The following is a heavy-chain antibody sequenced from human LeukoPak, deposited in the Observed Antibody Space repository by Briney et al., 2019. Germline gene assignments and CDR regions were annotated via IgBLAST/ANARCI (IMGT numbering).Heavy chain of an antibody. CDR1: GFTFSAYA. J-gene: IGHJ4*02. Sequence: PGGSLRLSCAASGFTFSAYATSWVRQAPGKGLEWVSVIRGSSGSTSYAASVRGRFTISRDNSKNTLYLLMNSLRAEDTAVYYCAKLTGTEVTDYWGQGTLVTVSS. D-gene: IGHD1-7*01. V-gene: IGHV3-23*01. CDR3: AKLTGTEVTDY. CDR2: IRGSSGST.